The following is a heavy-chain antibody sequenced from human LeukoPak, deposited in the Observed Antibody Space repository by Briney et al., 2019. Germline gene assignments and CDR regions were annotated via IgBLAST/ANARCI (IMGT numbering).Heavy chain of an antibody. V-gene: IGHV1-18*01. Sequence: ASVKVSCKASGYTFTSYGISWVRQAPGQGLEWMGWISAYNGNTNYAQKFQGRVTMTRDTSISTAYMELSRLRSDDTAVYFCARALYSSSLPEDYWGQGTLVTVSS. CDR3: ARALYSSSLPEDY. J-gene: IGHJ4*02. CDR2: ISAYNGNT. D-gene: IGHD6-6*01. CDR1: GYTFTSYG.